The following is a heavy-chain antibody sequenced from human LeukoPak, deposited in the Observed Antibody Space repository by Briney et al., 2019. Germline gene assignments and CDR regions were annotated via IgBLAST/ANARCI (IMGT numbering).Heavy chain of an antibody. Sequence: KPGGSLGLSCAASGFTFSSYSMNWVRQAPGKGLEWVSSISSSSSYIYYADSVKGRFTISRDNAKNSLYLQMNSLRAEDTAVYYCAREEFTPYYFDYWGQGTLVTVSS. CDR2: ISSSSSYI. V-gene: IGHV3-21*01. J-gene: IGHJ4*02. CDR1: GFTFSSYS. CDR3: AREEFTPYYFDY.